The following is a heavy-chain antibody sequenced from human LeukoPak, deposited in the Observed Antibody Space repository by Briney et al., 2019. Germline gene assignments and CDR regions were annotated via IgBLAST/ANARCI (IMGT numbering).Heavy chain of an antibody. J-gene: IGHJ6*03. CDR1: GGSISSGSYY. D-gene: IGHD2-15*01. CDR3: ARDRCSGGSCYGDYYYYYYYMDV. Sequence: PSQTLSLTCTVSGGSISSGSYYWSWIRQPAGKGPEWIGRIYTSGSTNYNPSLKSRVTISVDTSKNRFSLKLSSVTAADTAVYYCARDRCSGGSCYGDYYYYYYYMDVWGKGTTVTVSS. V-gene: IGHV4-61*02. CDR2: IYTSGST.